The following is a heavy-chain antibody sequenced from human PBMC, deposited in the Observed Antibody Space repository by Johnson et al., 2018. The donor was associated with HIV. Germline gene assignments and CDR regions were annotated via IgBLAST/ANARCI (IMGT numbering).Heavy chain of an antibody. Sequence: QVQLVESGGGVVQPGGSLRLSCAASGFTFSSYGMHWVRQAPGKGLEWVAFIRYDGSHKYYADSVKGRFTISRDNSKNTLFLQRNSLRAEDTAVYYCAREGTYYYDNSGYNDAFDVWGQGTMVTVAS. J-gene: IGHJ3*01. V-gene: IGHV3-30*02. CDR2: IRYDGSHK. CDR3: AREGTYYYDNSGYNDAFDV. D-gene: IGHD3-22*01. CDR1: GFTFSSYG.